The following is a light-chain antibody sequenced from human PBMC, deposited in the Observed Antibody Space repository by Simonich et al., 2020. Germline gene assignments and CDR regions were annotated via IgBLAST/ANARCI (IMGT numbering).Light chain of an antibody. CDR2: LNSDGSH. J-gene: IGLJ3*02. V-gene: IGLV4-69*01. Sequence: QLVLTQSPSASASLGASVKLTCTLSSGHSSYALAWLEQQPWKSPRYLVKLNSDGSHSKGDVIPDRCSGSSSGAERYLTISSLQSEDEADYYCQTWGTGIRVFGGGTKLTVL. CDR1: SGHSSYA. CDR3: QTWGTGIRV.